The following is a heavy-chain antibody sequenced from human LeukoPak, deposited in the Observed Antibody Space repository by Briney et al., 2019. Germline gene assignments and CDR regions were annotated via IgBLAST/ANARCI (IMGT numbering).Heavy chain of an antibody. CDR3: AKDLSVGPYAFDI. D-gene: IGHD4-23*01. Sequence: GGSLRLSCAASGFTFSSYGMHWVRQAPGEGLEWVAVISYDGSNKYYADSVKGRFTISRDNSKNTLYLQVNGLRAEDTAVYYCAKDLSVGPYAFDIWGQGTMVTVSS. CDR2: ISYDGSNK. V-gene: IGHV3-30*18. J-gene: IGHJ3*02. CDR1: GFTFSSYG.